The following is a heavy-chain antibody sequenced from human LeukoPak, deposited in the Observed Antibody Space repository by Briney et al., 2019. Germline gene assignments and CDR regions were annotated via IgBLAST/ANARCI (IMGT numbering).Heavy chain of an antibody. Sequence: SETLSLTCTVSGGSIRGSGHYWTWIRQHPEKGLEWIGYISHSGITYYNPSLKTRISISLGTSSNHFSLRLSSVTAADTAVYYCARARDVCGGGCPEVANWFDPWGQGTLVTVSS. J-gene: IGHJ5*02. CDR1: GGSIRGSGHY. CDR2: ISHSGIT. V-gene: IGHV4-31*03. CDR3: ARARDVCGGGCPEVANWFDP. D-gene: IGHD2-21*02.